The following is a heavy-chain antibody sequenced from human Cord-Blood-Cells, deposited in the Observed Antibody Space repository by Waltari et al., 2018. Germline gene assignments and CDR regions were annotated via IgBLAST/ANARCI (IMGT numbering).Heavy chain of an antibody. D-gene: IGHD6-13*01. J-gene: IGHJ4*02. CDR3: ARDTSLAAAGDY. CDR2: ISYEGSNK. Sequence: LEWVAVISYEGSNKYYADSVKGRFTISRDNSKNTQYLQMNSLRAEDTAVYYCARDTSLAAAGDYWGQGTLVTVSS. V-gene: IGHV3-30-3*01.